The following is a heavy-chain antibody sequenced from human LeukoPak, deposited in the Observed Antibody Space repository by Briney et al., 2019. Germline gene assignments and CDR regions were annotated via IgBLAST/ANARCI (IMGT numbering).Heavy chain of an antibody. J-gene: IGHJ4*02. CDR2: ISSSSSYI. CDR3: ARAAGTPYYDFWSGYYLGYYFDY. V-gene: IGHV3-21*01. CDR1: GFTFSSYS. D-gene: IGHD3-3*01. Sequence: GGSLRLSCAASGFTFSSYSMNWVRQAPGKGLEWVSSISSSSSYIYYADSVKGRFTISRDNAKNSLYLQMNSLRAEDTTVYYCARAAGTPYYDFWSGYYLGYYFDYWGQGTLVTVSS.